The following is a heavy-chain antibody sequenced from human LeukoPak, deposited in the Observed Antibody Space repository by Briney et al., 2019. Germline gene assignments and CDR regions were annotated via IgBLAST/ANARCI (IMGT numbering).Heavy chain of an antibody. CDR2: INHSGST. J-gene: IGHJ4*02. D-gene: IGHD2-2*01. CDR3: ARVGCSSTSCYQTFDY. CDR1: GFTFVSHW. V-gene: IGHV4-34*01. Sequence: PGGSLRLSCVASGFTFVSHWMTWVRQPPGKGLEWIGEINHSGSTNYNPSLKSRVTISVDTSKNQFSLKLSSVTAADTAVYYCARVGCSSTSCYQTFDYWGQGTLVTVSS.